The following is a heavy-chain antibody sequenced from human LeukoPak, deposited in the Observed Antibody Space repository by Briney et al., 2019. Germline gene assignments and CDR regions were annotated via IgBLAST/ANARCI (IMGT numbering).Heavy chain of an antibody. Sequence: SSETLSLTCTVSGGSISSYYWSWIRQPPGKGLEWIGYIYYSGSTNYNPSLKSRVTISVDTSKNQFPLKLSSVTAADTAVYYCAGTYYYDSSGYYPFDYWGQGTLVTVSS. V-gene: IGHV4-59*01. J-gene: IGHJ4*02. CDR2: IYYSGST. CDR3: AGTYYYDSSGYYPFDY. D-gene: IGHD3-22*01. CDR1: GGSISSYY.